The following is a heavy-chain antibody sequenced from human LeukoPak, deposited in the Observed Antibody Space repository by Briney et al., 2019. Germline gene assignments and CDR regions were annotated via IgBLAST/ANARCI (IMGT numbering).Heavy chain of an antibody. J-gene: IGHJ4*02. CDR2: ISGSGGST. Sequence: GGSLRLSCAASGFTFSSYAINWVRQAPGKGLEWVSGISGSGGSTYYADPVKGRFTISRDNSKNTLYLQMNSLRAEDTAVYYCASPLIDSSGYYEDYWGQGTLVTVSS. CDR3: ASPLIDSSGYYEDY. V-gene: IGHV3-23*01. CDR1: GFTFSSYA. D-gene: IGHD3-22*01.